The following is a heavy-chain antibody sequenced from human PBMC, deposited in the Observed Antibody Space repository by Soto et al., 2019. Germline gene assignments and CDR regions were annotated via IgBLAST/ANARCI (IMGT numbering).Heavy chain of an antibody. J-gene: IGHJ4*02. Sequence: QVQLPQWGAGLLKPSETLSLTCAVYGGSFSGYYWSWIRQPPGKGLEWIGQINHRGNTNYNPSLKSRLTISVDTTNNQFSLTLSSVTAAHTAVYYCARRAGAPPEFWGQGTLVTVSS. CDR1: GGSFSGYY. V-gene: IGHV4-34*01. D-gene: IGHD1-26*01. CDR3: ARRAGAPPEF. CDR2: INHRGNT.